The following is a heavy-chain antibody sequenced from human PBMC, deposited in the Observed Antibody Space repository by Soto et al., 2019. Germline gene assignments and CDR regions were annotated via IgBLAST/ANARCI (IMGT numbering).Heavy chain of an antibody. V-gene: IGHV3-30*18. D-gene: IGHD3-10*01. CDR2: ISYDGSNK. CDR3: AKDSIWLGELWPLNY. J-gene: IGHJ4*02. CDR1: GFTFSSYG. Sequence: PGGSLRLSCAASGFTFSSYGMHWVRQAPGKGLEWVAVISYDGSNKYYADSVKGRFTISRDNSKNTLYLQMNSLRAEDTAVYYCAKDSIWLGELWPLNYWGQGTLVTVSS.